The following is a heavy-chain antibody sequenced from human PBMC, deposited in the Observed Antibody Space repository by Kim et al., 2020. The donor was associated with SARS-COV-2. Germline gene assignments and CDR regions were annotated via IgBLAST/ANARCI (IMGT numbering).Heavy chain of an antibody. CDR2: IYTSGST. Sequence: SETLSLTCTVSGGSISSGSYYWSWIRQPAGKGLEWIGRIYTSGSTNYNPSLKSRVTISVDTSKNQFSLKLSSVTAADTAVYYCARVAPGDYGDYLGRIGEAYYYYGMDVWGQGTTVTVSS. D-gene: IGHD4-17*01. CDR3: ARVAPGDYGDYLGRIGEAYYYYGMDV. V-gene: IGHV4-61*02. J-gene: IGHJ6*02. CDR1: GGSISSGSYY.